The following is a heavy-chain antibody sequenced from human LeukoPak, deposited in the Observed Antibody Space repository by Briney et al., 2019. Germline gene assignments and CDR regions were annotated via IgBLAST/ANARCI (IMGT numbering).Heavy chain of an antibody. CDR2: ISHDDRNK. J-gene: IGHJ5*02. V-gene: IGHV3-30*07. CDR3: SRGDCTSTTCHNWFDP. D-gene: IGHD2-2*01. Sequence: GRSLRLSCAASGFTFSTYAIHWVRQAPGKGLDWVALISHDDRNKYYADSVKGRFTISRDNAKNTLYLQMNSLRADDTAVYYCSRGDCTSTTCHNWFDPWGQGTLVTVSS. CDR1: GFTFSTYA.